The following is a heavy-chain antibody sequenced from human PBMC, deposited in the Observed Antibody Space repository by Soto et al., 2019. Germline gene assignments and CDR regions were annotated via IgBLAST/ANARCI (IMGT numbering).Heavy chain of an antibody. D-gene: IGHD3-22*01. CDR2: VYYTGTT. V-gene: IGHV4-59*08. J-gene: IGHJ5*01. CDR3: ARLGGYFQSLAS. CDR1: C. Sequence: CWSWTPQPPGKGLEWIGYVYYTGTTTYSPSLKSRVTISVDTSMNQISLKLSSVTAADTAFYSGARLGGYFQSLASWGQGTLVTVSS.